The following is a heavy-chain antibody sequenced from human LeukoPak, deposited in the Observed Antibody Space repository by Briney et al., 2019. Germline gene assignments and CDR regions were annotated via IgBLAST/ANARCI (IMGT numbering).Heavy chain of an antibody. V-gene: IGHV3-53*01. CDR2: IYSGGST. CDR1: GFTVSSNY. Sequence: PGGSLRLSRAASGFTVSSNYMSWVRQAPGKGLEWVSVIYSGGSTYYADSVKGRFTISRDNSKNTLYLQMNSLRAEDTAVYYCARDSQGIDGSFDYWGQGTLVTVSS. J-gene: IGHJ4*02. CDR3: ARDSQGIDGSFDY. D-gene: IGHD5-24*01.